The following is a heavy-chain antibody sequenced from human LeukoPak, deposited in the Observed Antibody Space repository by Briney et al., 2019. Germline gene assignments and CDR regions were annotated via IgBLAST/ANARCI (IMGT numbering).Heavy chain of an antibody. CDR2: INAGNGNT. CDR3: AVGPPGDFWSGFAGTTYYYMDV. Sequence: EASVKVSCKASGYTFTSYAMHWVRQAPGQRLEWMGWINAGNGNTKYSQKFQGRVTITADESTSTAYMELSSLRSEDTAVYYCAVGPPGDFWSGFAGTTYYYMDVWGKGTTVTVSS. J-gene: IGHJ6*03. D-gene: IGHD3-3*01. CDR1: GYTFTSYA. V-gene: IGHV1-3*01.